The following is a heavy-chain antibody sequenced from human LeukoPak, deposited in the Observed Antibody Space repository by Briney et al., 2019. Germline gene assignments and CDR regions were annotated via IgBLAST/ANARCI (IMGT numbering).Heavy chain of an antibody. V-gene: IGHV4-39*01. Sequence: PSETLSLTCTVSGGSISSSSYYWGWIRQPPGTELEWIGSIYYSGSTYYNPSLKSRVTISVDTSKNQFSLKLSSVTAADTAVYYCARLLRANYYDSSGLDAFDIWGQGTMVTVSS. CDR1: GGSISSSSYY. J-gene: IGHJ3*02. D-gene: IGHD3-22*01. CDR2: IYYSGST. CDR3: ARLLRANYYDSSGLDAFDI.